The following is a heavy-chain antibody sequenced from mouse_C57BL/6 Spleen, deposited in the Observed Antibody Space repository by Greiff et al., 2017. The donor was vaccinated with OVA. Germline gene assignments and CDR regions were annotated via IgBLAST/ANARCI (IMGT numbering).Heavy chain of an antibody. CDR2: INPNYGTT. CDR3: ARGRSYDYDVPFDY. V-gene: IGHV1-39*01. Sequence: VQLQQSGPELVKPGASVKISCKASGYSFTDYNMNWVKQSNGKSLEWIGVINPNYGTTSYNQKFKGKATLTVDQSSSTAYMQLNSLTSEDSAVYYFARGRSYDYDVPFDYWGQGTTLTVSS. D-gene: IGHD2-4*01. J-gene: IGHJ2*01. CDR1: GYSFTDYN.